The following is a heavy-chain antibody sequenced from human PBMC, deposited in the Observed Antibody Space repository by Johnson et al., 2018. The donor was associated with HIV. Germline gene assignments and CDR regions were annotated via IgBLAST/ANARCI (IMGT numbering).Heavy chain of an antibody. CDR2: ISYDGSKK. D-gene: IGHD3-9*01. Sequence: VQLVESGGVVVQPGGSLRLSCAASGFTFRSYPMHWVRQAPGKGLEWVAFISYDGSKKFYADSVKGRFTISRDNSKNMVYLQMNSLRPEDTAVYYCARDGRDLVTRGSFDVWGQGTVVTVSS. CDR1: GFTFRSYP. J-gene: IGHJ3*01. V-gene: IGHV3-30*14. CDR3: ARDGRDLVTRGSFDV.